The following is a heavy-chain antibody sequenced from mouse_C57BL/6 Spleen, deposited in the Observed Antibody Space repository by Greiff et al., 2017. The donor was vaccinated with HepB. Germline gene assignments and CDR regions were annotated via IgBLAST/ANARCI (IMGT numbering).Heavy chain of an antibody. CDR1: GYTFTDYY. Sequence: EVQLQQSGPELVKPGASVKISCKASGYTFTDYYMNWVKQSHGKSLEWIGDINPNNGGTSYNQKFKGKATLTVDKSSSTAYMELRSLTSEDSAVYYCARGGVVTTVPWGQGTLVTVSA. CDR2: INPNNGGT. J-gene: IGHJ3*01. V-gene: IGHV1-26*01. CDR3: ARGGVVTTVP. D-gene: IGHD2-2*01.